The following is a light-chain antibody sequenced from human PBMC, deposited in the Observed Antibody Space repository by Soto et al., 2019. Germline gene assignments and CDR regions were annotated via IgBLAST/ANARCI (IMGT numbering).Light chain of an antibody. V-gene: IGKV3-20*01. CDR2: GAS. CDR3: QQYGSSPT. CDR1: QSVSSSY. Sequence: IVFTQSAFTLSVSPGERATLSCRASQSVSSSYLAWYQQKPGQAPRLLIYGASTRATGIPASFIGNGSGTDFTLTISRLEPEDFAVYYCQQYGSSPTFGGGTKVDIK. J-gene: IGKJ4*01.